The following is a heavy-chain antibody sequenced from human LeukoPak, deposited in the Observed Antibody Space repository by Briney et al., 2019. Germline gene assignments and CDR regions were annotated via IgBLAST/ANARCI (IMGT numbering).Heavy chain of an antibody. Sequence: SETLSLTCAVSGGSISSSNWWSWVRQPPGKGLECIGEIYHSRSTNYNPSLKSRVTISIDPSKNQFSLNLNYVTAADTAVYYCAPPPYYYEANGYSVAWGQGTLITVSS. D-gene: IGHD3-22*01. V-gene: IGHV4-4*02. CDR1: GGSISSSNW. CDR2: IYHSRST. CDR3: APPPYYYEANGYSVA. J-gene: IGHJ5*02.